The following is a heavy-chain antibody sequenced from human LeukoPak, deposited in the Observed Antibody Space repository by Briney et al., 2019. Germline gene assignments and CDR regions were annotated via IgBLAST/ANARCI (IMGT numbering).Heavy chain of an antibody. V-gene: IGHV3-23*01. CDR1: GFTFRSYA. Sequence: PGGSLRLSSAASGFTFRSYAMSWVRQAPGKGLEWVSSISVIGGSTYYADSVRGQFTISRDNSKNTLYLQMNSLRAEDTGVYHCAAGYFGMDHYYYGMDVWGQGTTVTVSS. CDR2: ISVIGGST. CDR3: AAGYFGMDHYYYGMDV. D-gene: IGHD3-22*01. J-gene: IGHJ6*02.